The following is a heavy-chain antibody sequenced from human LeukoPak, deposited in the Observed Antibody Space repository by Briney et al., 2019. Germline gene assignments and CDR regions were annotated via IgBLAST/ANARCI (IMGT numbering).Heavy chain of an antibody. Sequence: SETLSLTCTVSGGSISSSSYYWGWIRQPPGKGLEWIGSIYYSGSTNYNPSLKSRVTMSVDTSKNQFSLNLKSVTPEDTAVYYCARNLIPEQLVLNFWGQGTLVTVSS. CDR2: IYYSGST. D-gene: IGHD6-13*01. V-gene: IGHV4-39*07. J-gene: IGHJ4*02. CDR3: ARNLIPEQLVLNF. CDR1: GGSISSSSYY.